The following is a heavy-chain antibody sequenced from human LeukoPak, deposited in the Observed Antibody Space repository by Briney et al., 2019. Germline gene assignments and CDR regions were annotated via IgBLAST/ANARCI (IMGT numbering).Heavy chain of an antibody. CDR1: GFTFSSYA. CDR3: ARGEGGGGSRRYLDF. Sequence: GGSLRLSCAASGFTFSSYAMSWVRQAPGKGLEWVSVINTGGNTYYADSVKGRFDISRDASRNTVYLQINSLRVEDTAVYYCARGEGGGGSRRYLDFWGQGTLVTVSS. J-gene: IGHJ4*02. D-gene: IGHD6-25*01. CDR2: INTGGNT. V-gene: IGHV3-66*01.